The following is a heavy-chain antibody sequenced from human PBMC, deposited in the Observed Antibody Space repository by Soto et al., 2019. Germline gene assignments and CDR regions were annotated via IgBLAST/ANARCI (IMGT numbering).Heavy chain of an antibody. D-gene: IGHD2-2*01. V-gene: IGHV5-51*01. CDR3: ARRGYCSSTSCMGWFDP. J-gene: IGHJ5*02. Sequence: PGESLKISCKGSGYSFTSYWIGWVRQMPGKGLEWMGIFYPCDSDTRYSPSFQGQVTISADKSISTAYLQWSSLKASDTAMYYCARRGYCSSTSCMGWFDPWGQGTLVTVSS. CDR1: GYSFTSYW. CDR2: FYPCDSDT.